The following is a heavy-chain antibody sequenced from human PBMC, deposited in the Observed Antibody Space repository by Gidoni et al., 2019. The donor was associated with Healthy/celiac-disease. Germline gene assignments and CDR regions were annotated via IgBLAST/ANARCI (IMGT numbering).Heavy chain of an antibody. CDR1: GFTLSRYG. J-gene: IGHJ4*02. V-gene: IGHV3-30*18. Sequence: QVQLVESGGGVVQPGRSLRLSCAASGFTLSRYGMHWVRQAPGKGLEWVAVISYDGSNKYYADSVKGRFTISRDNSKNTLYLQMNSLRAEDTAVYYCAKEDYYDSSGYGSDYWGQGTLVTVSS. CDR2: ISYDGSNK. CDR3: AKEDYYDSSGYGSDY. D-gene: IGHD3-22*01.